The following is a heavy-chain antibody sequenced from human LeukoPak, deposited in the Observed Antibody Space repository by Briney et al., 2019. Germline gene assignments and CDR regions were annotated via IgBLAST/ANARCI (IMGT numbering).Heavy chain of an antibody. CDR1: GFTFSRYA. CDR3: AKVNVVVPAPSSGFDN. J-gene: IGHJ4*02. Sequence: PGGSLRLSCAASGFTFSRYAMSWVRQAPGKGLEWVSAISGSGGSTYYADSVKGRFTISRDNSKNTLYLQMNSLRAEDTAVYYCAKVNVVVPAPSSGFDNWGQGTLVTVSS. D-gene: IGHD2-2*01. CDR2: ISGSGGST. V-gene: IGHV3-23*01.